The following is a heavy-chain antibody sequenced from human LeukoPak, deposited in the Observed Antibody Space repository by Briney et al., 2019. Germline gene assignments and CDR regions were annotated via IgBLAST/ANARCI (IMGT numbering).Heavy chain of an antibody. CDR1: GFTFSSYA. Sequence: GGSLRLSCAASGFTFSSYAMNWVRQAPGKGLEWVSTISGSGGSTYYADSVKGRFTISRDNSKNTLYLQMSSLRAEDTAVYYSAKDGYIIGPGFFDYWGQGTLVTVSS. CDR2: ISGSGGST. V-gene: IGHV3-23*01. D-gene: IGHD6-19*01. J-gene: IGHJ4*02. CDR3: AKDGYIIGPGFFDY.